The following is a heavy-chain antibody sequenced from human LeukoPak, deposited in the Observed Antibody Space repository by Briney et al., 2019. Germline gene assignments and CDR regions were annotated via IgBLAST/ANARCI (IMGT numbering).Heavy chain of an antibody. V-gene: IGHV4-61*08. CDR2: IYYSGST. CDR1: GGSISSGGYY. J-gene: IGHJ3*02. Sequence: PSETLSLTCTVSGGSISSGGYYWSWIRQHPGKGLEWIGYIYYSGSTNYNPSPKSRVTISVDTSKNQFSLKLSSVTAADTAVYYCARDLPGVLDAFDIWGQGTMVTVSS. CDR3: ARDLPGVLDAFDI.